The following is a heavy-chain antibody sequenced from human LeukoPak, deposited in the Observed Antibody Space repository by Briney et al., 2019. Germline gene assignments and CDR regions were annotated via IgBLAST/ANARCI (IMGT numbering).Heavy chain of an antibody. V-gene: IGHV3-21*01. J-gene: IGHJ4*02. CDR2: ISSSSSYI. CDR1: GFTFSSYS. D-gene: IGHD5-18*01. Sequence: PGGSLRLSCAASGFTFSSYSMNWVRQAPGKGLEWVSSISSSSSYIYYADSVKGRFTISRDNAKNSLYLQMNSLRAEDTAVYCCARERYSYGSGEGFDYWGQGTLVTVSS. CDR3: ARERYSYGSGEGFDY.